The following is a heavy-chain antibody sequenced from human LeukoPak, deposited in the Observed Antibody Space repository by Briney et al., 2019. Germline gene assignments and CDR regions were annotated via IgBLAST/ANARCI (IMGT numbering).Heavy chain of an antibody. CDR3: AREQGGYSSGWAVDY. CDR1: GYTFTSYA. D-gene: IGHD6-19*01. CDR2: INAGNGNT. J-gene: IGHJ4*02. Sequence: GASVKVSCKASGYTFTSYAMHWVRQAPGQRLEWMGWINAGNGNTKYSQKFQGRVTITRDTSASTAYMELSSLRSEDTAVYYCAREQGGYSSGWAVDYWGQGTLVTVSS. V-gene: IGHV1-3*01.